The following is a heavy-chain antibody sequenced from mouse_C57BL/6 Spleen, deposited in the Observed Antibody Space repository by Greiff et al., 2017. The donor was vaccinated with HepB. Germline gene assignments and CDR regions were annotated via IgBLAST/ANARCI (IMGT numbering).Heavy chain of an antibody. Sequence: VQLQQPGAELVKPGASVKLSCKASGYTFTSYWMQWVKQRPGQGLEWIGEIDPSDSYTNYNQKFKGKATLTVDTSSSTAYMQLSSLTSEDSAVYYCARSSWLRKERYFDYWGQGTTLTVSS. D-gene: IGHD2-2*01. J-gene: IGHJ2*01. V-gene: IGHV1-50*01. CDR2: IDPSDSYT. CDR1: GYTFTSYW. CDR3: ARSSWLRKERYFDY.